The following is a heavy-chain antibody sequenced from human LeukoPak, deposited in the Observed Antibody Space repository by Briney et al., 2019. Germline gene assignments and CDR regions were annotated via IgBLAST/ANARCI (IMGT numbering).Heavy chain of an antibody. CDR1: GFTFSSYG. Sequence: QPGGSLRLSCAASGFTFSSYGMSWVRRAPGKRLEWVSGISGSGSATSYAGSVKGRFTISRDKSKNTLYLQMNSLRAEDTAVYYCAKAEDYGSGSYYNERFDYWGQGTLVTVSS. CDR2: ISGSGSAT. D-gene: IGHD3-10*01. J-gene: IGHJ4*02. V-gene: IGHV3-23*01. CDR3: AKAEDYGSGSYYNERFDY.